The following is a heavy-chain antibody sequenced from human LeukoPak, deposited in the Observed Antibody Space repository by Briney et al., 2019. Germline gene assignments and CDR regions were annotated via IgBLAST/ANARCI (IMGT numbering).Heavy chain of an antibody. D-gene: IGHD2-8*02. CDR3: ARTTGHFDY. J-gene: IGHJ4*02. CDR1: GDSVSSKSAA. Sequence: SQTLSPTCAISGDSVSSKSAAWNWIRQSPSRGLEWLGRTYYRSKWYNEYAVSLKGRITINPDTSKNQFSLQLNSVAPEDTAVYYCARTTGHFDYWGQGTLVTVSS. V-gene: IGHV6-1*01. CDR2: TYYRSKWYN.